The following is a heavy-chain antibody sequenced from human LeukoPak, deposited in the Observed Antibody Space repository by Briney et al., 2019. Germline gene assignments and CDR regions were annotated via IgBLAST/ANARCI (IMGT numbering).Heavy chain of an antibody. Sequence: ASVKVSCKASGYTFTSYYMHWVRQAPGQGLEWMGIINPSGGSTSYAQKFQGRVTMTEDTSTDAAYMELSSLRSEDTAVYYCATATTIAARIGDYWGQGTLVTVSS. CDR1: GYTFTSYY. D-gene: IGHD6-6*01. V-gene: IGHV1-46*01. CDR2: INPSGGST. J-gene: IGHJ4*02. CDR3: ATATTIAARIGDY.